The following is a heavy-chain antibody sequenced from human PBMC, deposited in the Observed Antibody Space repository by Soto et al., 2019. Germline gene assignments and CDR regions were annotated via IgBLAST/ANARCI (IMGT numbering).Heavy chain of an antibody. CDR3: AKDLIRSAGIAVAGTDY. CDR1: GFTFSSYG. Sequence: GGSLRLSCAASGFTFSSYGMHWVRQAPGKGLEWVAVISYDGSNKYYADSVKGRFTISRDNSKNTLYLQMNSLRAEDTAVYYCAKDLIRSAGIAVAGTDYWGQGTLVTVS. D-gene: IGHD6-19*01. CDR2: ISYDGSNK. V-gene: IGHV3-30*18. J-gene: IGHJ4*02.